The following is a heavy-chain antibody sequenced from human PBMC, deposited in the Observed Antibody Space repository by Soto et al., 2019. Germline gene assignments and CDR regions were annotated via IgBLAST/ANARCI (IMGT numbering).Heavy chain of an antibody. J-gene: IGHJ5*02. CDR1: GGTFGSYA. Sequence: SVKVSCKASGGTFGSYAISWVREAPVQGLEWMGGIIPIFGTANYAQKFQGRVTITADKSTSTAYMELSSLRSEDTAVYYCARGRHRIQLHTNNWFDPWGQGTLVTVSS. V-gene: IGHV1-69*06. CDR3: ARGRHRIQLHTNNWFDP. D-gene: IGHD5-18*01. CDR2: IIPIFGTA.